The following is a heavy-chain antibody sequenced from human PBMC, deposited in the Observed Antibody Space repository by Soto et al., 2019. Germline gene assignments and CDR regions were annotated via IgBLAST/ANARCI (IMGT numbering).Heavy chain of an antibody. CDR1: GYTFTSYG. J-gene: IGHJ4*02. D-gene: IGHD6-13*01. Sequence: QVQLVQSGAEVKKPGASVKVSCKASGYTFTSYGISWVRQAPGQGLEWMGWISAYNGNTNYAQKLQGRVTMTTDKSPSTAYMELRSLRSDDTAVYYCARDPPTIASAGREDYWGQGTLVTVSS. CDR3: ARDPPTIASAGREDY. V-gene: IGHV1-18*01. CDR2: ISAYNGNT.